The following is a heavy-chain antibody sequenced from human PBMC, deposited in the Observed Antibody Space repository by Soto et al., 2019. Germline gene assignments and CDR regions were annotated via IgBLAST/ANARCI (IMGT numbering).Heavy chain of an antibody. CDR1: GGSISSYY. V-gene: IGHV4-59*01. D-gene: IGHD3-16*01. Sequence: SETLSLTCTVSGGSISSYYWSWIRQPPGKGLEWIGYIYYSGSTNYNPSLKSRVTISVDTSKNQFSLKLSSVTAADTAVYYCARGITPFDYWGQGTLVTVSS. CDR2: IYYSGST. CDR3: ARGITPFDY. J-gene: IGHJ4*02.